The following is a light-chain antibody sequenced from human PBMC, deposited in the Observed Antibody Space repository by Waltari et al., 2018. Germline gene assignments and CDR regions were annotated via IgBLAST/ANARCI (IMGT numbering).Light chain of an antibody. V-gene: IGLV2-11*01. J-gene: IGLJ1*01. CDR1: ISHCGGYDV. Sequence: QSALTQPRSVSGPPGQSVTISCTGTISHCGGYDVVSWYQLHPGKAPKLMIYDVSKRPSGVPDRFSGSKSGNTASLTISGLQAEDETDYYCCSYAGSYTLYVFGTGTRVTVL. CDR2: DVS. CDR3: CSYAGSYTLYV.